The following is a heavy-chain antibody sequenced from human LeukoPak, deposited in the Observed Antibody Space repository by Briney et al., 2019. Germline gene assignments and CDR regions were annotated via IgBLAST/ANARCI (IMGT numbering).Heavy chain of an antibody. Sequence: SETLSLTCTVSGGSISSGGYYWSWIRQHPGKGLEWIGYIYYSGSTYYNPSLKSRVTISVDTSKNQFSLKLSSETAADTAVYYCARDQTVAATDAFDIWGQGTMVTVSS. D-gene: IGHD2-15*01. J-gene: IGHJ3*02. CDR3: ARDQTVAATDAFDI. CDR2: IYYSGST. CDR1: GGSISSGGYY. V-gene: IGHV4-31*03.